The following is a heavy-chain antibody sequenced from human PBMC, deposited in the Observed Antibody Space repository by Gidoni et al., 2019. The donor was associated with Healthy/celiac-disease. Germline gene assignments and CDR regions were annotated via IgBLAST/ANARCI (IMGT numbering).Heavy chain of an antibody. CDR3: ARSVHSEFLEWLLYRSDYYYGMDG. Sequence: QVQLVQSGAEVKKPGASVTVSCKASGYTFTSYYMPLVRQAPGQGLEWMGIINPSCGSTSYAQKFQGRVTMTRDTSTSTVYMELSSLRSEDTAVYYCARSVHSEFLEWLLYRSDYYYGMDGWGQGTTVTVSS. CDR1: GYTFTSYY. CDR2: INPSCGST. V-gene: IGHV1-46*01. D-gene: IGHD3-3*01. J-gene: IGHJ6*02.